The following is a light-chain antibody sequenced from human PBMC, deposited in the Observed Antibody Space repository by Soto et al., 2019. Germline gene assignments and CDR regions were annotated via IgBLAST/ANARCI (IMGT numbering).Light chain of an antibody. V-gene: IGLV2-14*01. Sequence: QSALTQPASVSGSPGQSITISCTGTSSDVGGYKYVSWYQQHPGKAPKLMIYEVTNRPSGVSNRFSGSKSGNTASLTISGLQAEDEADYYCASYTSSRTHVVFGGGTKLTVL. CDR3: ASYTSSRTHVV. CDR2: EVT. J-gene: IGLJ2*01. CDR1: SSDVGGYKY.